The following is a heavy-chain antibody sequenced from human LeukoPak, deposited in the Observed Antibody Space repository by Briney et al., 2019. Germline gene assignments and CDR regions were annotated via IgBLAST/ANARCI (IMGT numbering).Heavy chain of an antibody. J-gene: IGHJ4*02. CDR2: IKQDGSEK. CDR3: AKVAKYYYGSETYYFFEH. D-gene: IGHD3-10*01. V-gene: IGHV3-7*01. CDR1: GFAVSSNY. Sequence: GGSLRLSCAASGFAVSSNYMSWVRQAPGKGLEWVANIKQDGSEKYFVDSVKGRFTISRDNAKNSLYLQMNSLRVGDTAVYYCAKVAKYYYGSETYYFFEHWGQGTPVTASS.